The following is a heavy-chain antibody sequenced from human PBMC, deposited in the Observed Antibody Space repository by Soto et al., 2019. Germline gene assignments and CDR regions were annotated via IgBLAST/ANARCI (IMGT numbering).Heavy chain of an antibody. CDR3: ARMESFGSLNWFDP. CDR1: GYTFTNND. CDR2: MNPGSGDT. Sequence: ASVKVSCKASGYTFTNNDVSWVRQATGQGLEWMGWMNPGSGDTRYAQKFQGRVTMTRDISIATAYMELNSLTSEDTAIYYCARMESFGSLNWFDPWGQGTLVTV. V-gene: IGHV1-8*02. J-gene: IGHJ5*02. D-gene: IGHD5-18*01.